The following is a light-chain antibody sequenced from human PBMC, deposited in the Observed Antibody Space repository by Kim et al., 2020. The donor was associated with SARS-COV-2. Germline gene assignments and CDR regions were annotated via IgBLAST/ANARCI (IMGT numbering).Light chain of an antibody. Sequence: EIVMTQSPATLSVSPGERATLSCRASQSIGSDLAWYQQKPGQAPRLLIYHASTRATGVPGRFSGSEFGTEFSLSISSLQSEDFAVYHCQQYNNWPPITFGGGTKVDIK. V-gene: IGKV3-15*01. CDR3: QQYNNWPPIT. CDR1: QSIGSD. J-gene: IGKJ4*01. CDR2: HAS.